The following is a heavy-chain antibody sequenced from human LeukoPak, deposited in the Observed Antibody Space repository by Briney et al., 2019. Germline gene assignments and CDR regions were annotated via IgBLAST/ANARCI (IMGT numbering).Heavy chain of an antibody. D-gene: IGHD5-18*01. V-gene: IGHV3-23*01. CDR1: EFTFSSYA. J-gene: IGHJ4*02. Sequence: GGSLRLSCAASEFTFSSYAMSWVRQAPGKGLEWVSAISGSGGSTYYADSVKGRFTISRDNSKNTLYLQMNSLRAEDTAVYYCVFGYSYGRFDYWGQGTLVTVSS. CDR3: VFGYSYGRFDY. CDR2: ISGSGGST.